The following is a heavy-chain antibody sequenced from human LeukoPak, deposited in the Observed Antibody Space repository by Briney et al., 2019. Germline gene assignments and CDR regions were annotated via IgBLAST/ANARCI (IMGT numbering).Heavy chain of an antibody. V-gene: IGHV1-24*01. CDR2: FDPEDGET. CDR3: ATDRGTMVRGYFDY. CDR1: GYSLTELS. Sequence: ASVKVSCKVSGYSLTELSMHWVRQAPGKGLEWMGGFDPEDGETIYEHKFQGRVSMTEDTSTDTAYMELSSLRSEDTAVYYCATDRGTMVRGYFDYWGQGTLVTVSS. D-gene: IGHD3-10*01. J-gene: IGHJ4*02.